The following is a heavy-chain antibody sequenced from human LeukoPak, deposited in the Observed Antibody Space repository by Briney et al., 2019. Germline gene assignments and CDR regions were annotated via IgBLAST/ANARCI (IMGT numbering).Heavy chain of an antibody. Sequence: PGGSLRLSCTASGFTFSSYWMTWVRQAPEKGLEWVANIKQDGSEKYYVDSVKGRFTISRDNAKNSLYLQMNSLRAEDTAVYYCASLERYFDWLVGNWFDPWGQGTLVTVSS. CDR1: GFTFSSYW. CDR2: IKQDGSEK. J-gene: IGHJ5*02. D-gene: IGHD3-9*01. V-gene: IGHV3-7*01. CDR3: ASLERYFDWLVGNWFDP.